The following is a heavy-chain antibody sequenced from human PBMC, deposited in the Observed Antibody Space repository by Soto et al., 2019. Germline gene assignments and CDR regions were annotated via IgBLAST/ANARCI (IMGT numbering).Heavy chain of an antibody. CDR3: AKNQERELPRVIDF. CDR2: ISKGGSNL. V-gene: IGHV3-30-3*02. CDR1: GFTLSSYA. Sequence: QGQLEESGGGVVQPGRSLRLSCAASGFTLSSYAIHWVRQAPGKGLEWVTVISKGGSNLYFADSVKGRFTISRDNSKNTLYLQMSSLRAEDTALYYCAKNQERELPRVIDFWGQGTLVTVSS. J-gene: IGHJ4*02. D-gene: IGHD1-7*01.